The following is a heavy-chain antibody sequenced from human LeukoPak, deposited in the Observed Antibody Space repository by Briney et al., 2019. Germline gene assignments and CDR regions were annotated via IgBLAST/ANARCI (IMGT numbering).Heavy chain of an antibody. D-gene: IGHD3-3*01. CDR3: AKDWYYDFWSGSNWFDP. J-gene: IGHJ5*02. CDR2: ISSTSNYI. V-gene: IGHV3-21*04. Sequence: GGSLRLSCAASGFTFRSYTMSWVRQAPGKGLEWVSSISSTSNYIFYADSLKGRLTVSRSNANSSLYLQINSLRAEDTAVYYCAKDWYYDFWSGSNWFDPWGQGTLVTVSS. CDR1: GFTFRSYT.